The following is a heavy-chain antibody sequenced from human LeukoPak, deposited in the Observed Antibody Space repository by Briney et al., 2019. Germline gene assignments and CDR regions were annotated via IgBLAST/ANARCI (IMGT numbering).Heavy chain of an antibody. J-gene: IGHJ4*02. CDR3: ARWPTHDY. CDR1: GFTFNNAW. CDR2: ISSSGTTI. Sequence: GGSLRLSCAASGFTFNNAWMNWVRQAPGKGLEWVSYISSSGTTIYYADSVKGRFTISRDNAKNSLYLQMNSLRAEDTAVYYCARWPTHDYWGQGTLVTVSS. V-gene: IGHV3-48*04.